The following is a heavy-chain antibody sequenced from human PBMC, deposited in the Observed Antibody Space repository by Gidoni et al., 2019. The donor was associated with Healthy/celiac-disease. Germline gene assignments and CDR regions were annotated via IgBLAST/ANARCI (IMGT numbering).Heavy chain of an antibody. CDR3: AKGWDSSGYYHLDY. J-gene: IGHJ4*02. Sequence: EVQLVESGGGLVQPGRSRRLSCAASGFTFADYAMHWVRQAPGKGLEWVSGISWNSGSIGYADSVKGRFTISRDNAKNSLYLQMNSLRAEDTALYYCAKGWDSSGYYHLDYWGQGTLVTVSS. D-gene: IGHD3-22*01. CDR1: GFTFADYA. V-gene: IGHV3-9*01. CDR2: ISWNSGSI.